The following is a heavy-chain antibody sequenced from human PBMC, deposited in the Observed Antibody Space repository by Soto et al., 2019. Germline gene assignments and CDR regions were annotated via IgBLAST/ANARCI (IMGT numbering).Heavy chain of an antibody. D-gene: IGHD4-17*01. Sequence: CRRGAEDSIIGHWSGCVSQKPGKGLEWMGIIYPGDSDTRYSPSFQGQVTISADKSISTAYLQWSSLKASDTAMYYCARLWGANSAKVTTMAFDYWGQGTLVTVAS. CDR3: ARLWGANSAKVTTMAFDY. V-gene: IGHV5-51*01. CDR2: IYPGDSDT. CDR1: EDSIIGHW. J-gene: IGHJ4*02.